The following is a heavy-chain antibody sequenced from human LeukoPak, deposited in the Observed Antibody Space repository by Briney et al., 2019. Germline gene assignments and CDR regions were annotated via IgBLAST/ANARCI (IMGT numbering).Heavy chain of an antibody. Sequence: PGGSLRLSCAASGFSFSEAWMSWVRQAPGEGLEWVGRIQSITDGGTTDYAAPVKGRFTISRDDSNNTLYLQLNSLKTEDTAMYYCTIDYDYAWGSYRLGYWGQGTLVTVSS. CDR2: IQSITDGGTT. J-gene: IGHJ4*02. D-gene: IGHD3-16*02. CDR1: GFSFSEAW. V-gene: IGHV3-15*01. CDR3: TIDYDYAWGSYRLGY.